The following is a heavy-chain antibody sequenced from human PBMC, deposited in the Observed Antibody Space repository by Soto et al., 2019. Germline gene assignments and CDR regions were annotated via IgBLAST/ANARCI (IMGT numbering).Heavy chain of an antibody. CDR1: GGSISSYY. CDR2: IYYSGST. CDR3: ASTYYCSGGSCYNQGNWFDP. Sequence: SETLSLTCTVSGGSISSYYWSWIRQPPGKGLEWIGYIYYSGSTNYNPSLKSRVTISVDTSKNQFSLKLSSVTAADTAVYCCASTYYCSGGSCYNQGNWFDPWGQGTLVTVSS. J-gene: IGHJ5*02. V-gene: IGHV4-59*01. D-gene: IGHD2-15*01.